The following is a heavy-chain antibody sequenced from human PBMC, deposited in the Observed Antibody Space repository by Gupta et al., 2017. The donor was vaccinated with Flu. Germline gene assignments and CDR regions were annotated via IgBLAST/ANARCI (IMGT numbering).Heavy chain of an antibody. J-gene: IGHJ4*02. D-gene: IGHD1-26*01. V-gene: IGHV3-23*01. Sequence: DVQLLESGGGVVHPGGSLRLSCAASGLMFNNYAMSWVRQAPGKGLEWVSSLSGSGGATYYADSVKGRFTVSRDKSKNTLYLQMNSLRAEDTAVYYCAKDAPGGGSYFDYWGQGTLVTVSS. CDR3: AKDAPGGGSYFDY. CDR2: LSGSGGAT. CDR1: GLMFNNYA.